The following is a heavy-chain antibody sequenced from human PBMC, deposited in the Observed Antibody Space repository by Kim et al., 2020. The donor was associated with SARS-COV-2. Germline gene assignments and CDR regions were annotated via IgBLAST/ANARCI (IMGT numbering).Heavy chain of an antibody. CDR3: AKVVFADIVVVPAAAIYYGMDV. Sequence: GGSLRLSCAASGFTFSSYGMHWVRQAPGKGLEWVAVISYDGSNKYYADSVKGRFTISRDNSKNTLYLQMNSLRAEDTAVYYCAKVVFADIVVVPAAAIYYGMDVWGQGTTVTVSS. CDR1: GFTFSSYG. CDR2: ISYDGSNK. V-gene: IGHV3-30*18. D-gene: IGHD2-2*01. J-gene: IGHJ6*02.